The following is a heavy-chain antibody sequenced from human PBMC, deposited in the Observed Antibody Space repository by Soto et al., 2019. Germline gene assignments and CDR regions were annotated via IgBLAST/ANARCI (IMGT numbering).Heavy chain of an antibody. D-gene: IGHD5-18*01. CDR2: INLDGSEK. CDR3: ARDGSASRDSYDYHGMDV. CDR1: GFTFRTYW. J-gene: IGHJ6*02. Sequence: EVQLVESGGGLVQPGGSLRLYCAASGFTFRTYWLSWVRQVPGKGLEGVANINLDGSEKNYVDSVKGRFSISRDNARNSWYQQMRRLREEYSALYYGARDGSASRDSYDYHGMDVGCQGTTVTVSS. V-gene: IGHV3-7*05.